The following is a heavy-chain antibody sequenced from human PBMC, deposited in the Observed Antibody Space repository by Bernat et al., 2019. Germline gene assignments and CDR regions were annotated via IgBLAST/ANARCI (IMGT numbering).Heavy chain of an antibody. CDR2: IYPGDSDT. CDR3: VREFPADYYGSGRDPFTFDP. Sequence: EVQLVQSGAEVKKPGESLKISCKGSGYSFTSYWIGWVRQMPGKGLEWMGIIYPGDSDTRYSPSFQGQVTISADKSISTAYLQWSSLKASDTAMYYCVREFPADYYGSGRDPFTFDPWGQGTLVTVSS. J-gene: IGHJ5*02. D-gene: IGHD3-10*01. CDR1: GYSFTSYW. V-gene: IGHV5-51*01.